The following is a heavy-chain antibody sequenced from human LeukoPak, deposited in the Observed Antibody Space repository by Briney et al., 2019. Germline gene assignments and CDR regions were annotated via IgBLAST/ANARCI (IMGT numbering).Heavy chain of an antibody. CDR2: IYYSGST. V-gene: IGHV4-59*01. CDR1: GGSICSYY. J-gene: IGHJ4*02. Sequence: SETLSLTCTVSGGSICSYYWSWIRQPPGKGLEWIGYIYYSGSTNYNPSLKSRVTISVDTSKNQFSLKLSSVTAADTAVYYCARAPNYYDSSGYLEFDYWGQGTLVTVSS. D-gene: IGHD3-22*01. CDR3: ARAPNYYDSSGYLEFDY.